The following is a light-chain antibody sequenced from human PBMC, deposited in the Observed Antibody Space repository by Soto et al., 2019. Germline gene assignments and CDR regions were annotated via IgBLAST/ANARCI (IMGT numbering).Light chain of an antibody. CDR2: GAS. Sequence: ESVLTQSPGTLSMSPGERATLSCRASQSVSSNSLAWYQQKPGQAPRLLIYGASSRATGTPDRFSGSGSGTDFQLTISRLEPEDFAVYYCQQFGGSPPSWTFGQGTKVEI. CDR1: QSVSSNS. CDR3: QQFGGSPPSWT. V-gene: IGKV3-20*01. J-gene: IGKJ1*01.